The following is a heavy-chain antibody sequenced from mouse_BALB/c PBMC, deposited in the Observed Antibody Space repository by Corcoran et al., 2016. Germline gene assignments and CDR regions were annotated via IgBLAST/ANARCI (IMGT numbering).Heavy chain of an antibody. CDR2: INPYNDGT. CDR3: ARLDPGIAMYY. V-gene: IGHV1S136*01. J-gene: IGHJ4*01. CDR1: GYTFTSYV. Sequence: EVQLQQSGPELVKPGASVKMSCKASGYTFTSYVMHWVKQKPGQGLDWIGYINPYNDGTKYNEKFKGKATLTSDKSSSTAYMELSSLTSADSAVYYCARLDPGIAMYYWGQGTSVTVSS.